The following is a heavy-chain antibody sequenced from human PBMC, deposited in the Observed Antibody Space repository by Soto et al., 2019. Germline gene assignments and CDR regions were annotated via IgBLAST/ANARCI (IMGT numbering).Heavy chain of an antibody. V-gene: IGHV4-30-4*01. CDR1: GGSISSGDYY. CDR2: IYYSGST. Sequence: QVQLQESGPGLVKPSQTLSLTCTVSGGSISSGDYYWSWIRQPPGKGLEWIGYIYYSGSTYYNPSLKSRVTISVDTSKNQFSLKLSSVTAADTAGYYCARTVSSTLYYYYYYGMDVWGQGTTVTVSS. CDR3: ARTVSSTLYYYYYYGMDV. J-gene: IGHJ6*02. D-gene: IGHD2-2*01.